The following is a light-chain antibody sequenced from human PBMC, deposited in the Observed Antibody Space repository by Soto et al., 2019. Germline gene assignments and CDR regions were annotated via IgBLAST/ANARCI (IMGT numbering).Light chain of an antibody. CDR3: QQYNNWWT. J-gene: IGKJ1*01. CDR1: QSVSSN. V-gene: IGKV3-15*01. CDR2: DAS. Sequence: EVVMTQSPATLSVSPGERAILSCRASQSVSSNLAWFQQKPGQAPRLLIYDASPRATGIPARFSGSGSGTEFTLIISSLQSEDFAVYYCQQYNNWWTFGQGTKVEIK.